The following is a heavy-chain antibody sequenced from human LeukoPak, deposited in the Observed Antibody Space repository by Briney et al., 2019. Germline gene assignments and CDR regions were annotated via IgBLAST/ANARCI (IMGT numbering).Heavy chain of an antibody. CDR2: MNPNSGNT. D-gene: IGHD2-2*01. J-gene: IGHJ4*02. V-gene: IGHV1-8*03. CDR3: ARGYCSSTSCPSDY. CDR1: GYTFTSYD. Sequence: GASVKVSCKASGYTFTSYDINWVRQATGQGLEWMGWMNPNSGNTGYAQKFQGRVTITRNTSISTAYMELSSLRSEDTAVYYCARGYCSSTSCPSDYWGQGTLVTVSS.